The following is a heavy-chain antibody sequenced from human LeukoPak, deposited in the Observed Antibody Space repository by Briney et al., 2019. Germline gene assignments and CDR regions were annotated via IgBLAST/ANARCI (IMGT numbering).Heavy chain of an antibody. Sequence: GGSLKISCKGSGYSFTSYWIGWVRPMPRKGLEWMGIINPGDSDTRFSPSFQGQVTISADKSIRTAYLQWSSMTASYIAMQYCMSHWSGPETWFGTWGQGTLVTVSS. J-gene: IGHJ4*02. D-gene: IGHD3-10*01. CDR1: GYSFTSYW. V-gene: IGHV5-51*01. CDR3: MSHWSGPETWFGT. CDR2: INPGDSDT.